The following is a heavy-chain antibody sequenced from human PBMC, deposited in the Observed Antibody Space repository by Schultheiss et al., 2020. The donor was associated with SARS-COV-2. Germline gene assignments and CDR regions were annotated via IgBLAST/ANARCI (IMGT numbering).Heavy chain of an antibody. CDR2: INHSGST. Sequence: SETLSLTCTVSGGSVSSGSYYWSWIRQPPGKGLEWIGEINHSGSTNYNPSLKSRVTISVDTSKNQFSLKLSSVTAADTAVYYCARGGYYCSGSSCYPYFDYWGQGTLVTVSS. J-gene: IGHJ4*02. V-gene: IGHV4-61*01. CDR1: GGSVSSGSYY. D-gene: IGHD2-15*01. CDR3: ARGGYYCSGSSCYPYFDY.